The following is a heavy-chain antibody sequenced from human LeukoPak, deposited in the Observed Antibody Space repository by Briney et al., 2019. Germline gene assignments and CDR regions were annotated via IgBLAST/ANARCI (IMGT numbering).Heavy chain of an antibody. CDR3: AACLSATWAIDY. D-gene: IGHD1-1*01. V-gene: IGHV4-4*07. J-gene: IGHJ4*02. Sequence: SETLSLTCTVSGGSISSYYWSWIRQPAGKGLESIGHISTSGSTNYNPSLKSRVTMSVDTSKNQFSLKLSSVTAADTAVYYCAACLSATWAIDYWGQGTLVTVSS. CDR2: ISTSGST. CDR1: GGSISSYY.